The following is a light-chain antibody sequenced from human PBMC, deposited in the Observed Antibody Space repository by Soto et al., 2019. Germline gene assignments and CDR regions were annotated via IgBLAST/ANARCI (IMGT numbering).Light chain of an antibody. V-gene: IGKV3-20*01. CDR3: QQYSGPAMYT. CDR1: QTVDSRF. CDR2: GTS. Sequence: EIVLTQSPGTLSLSPGERATLSCRASQTVDSRFLACYQQKPGQAPRLLISGTSSRPTGIPDKFSGSGSGTDFTLIIRRLGPEDFAVYYCQQYSGPAMYTFGQGTKLEIK. J-gene: IGKJ2*01.